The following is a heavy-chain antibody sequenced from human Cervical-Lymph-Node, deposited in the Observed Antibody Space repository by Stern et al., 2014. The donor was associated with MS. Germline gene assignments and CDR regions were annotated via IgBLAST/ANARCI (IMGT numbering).Heavy chain of an antibody. CDR2: LNPNRDDP. CDR1: GYAFTGFF. J-gene: IGHJ4*02. Sequence: QLVQSGAKMKKPGASVKVSCKASGYAFTGFFIHWVRQVPGQGLEWMGRLNPNRDDPTYAHTFQNTVPLTRDTSISTPYLELSGLTSADTAVYYCAREATRIIVGIDYWGQGTQVTVSS. CDR3: AREATRIIVGIDY. D-gene: IGHD2/OR15-2a*01. V-gene: IGHV1-2*06.